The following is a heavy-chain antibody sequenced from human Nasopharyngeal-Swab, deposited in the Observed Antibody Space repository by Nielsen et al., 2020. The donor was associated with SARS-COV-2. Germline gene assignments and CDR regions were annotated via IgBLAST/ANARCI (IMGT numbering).Heavy chain of an antibody. V-gene: IGHV3-21*01. Sequence: GESLKISCTASGFTFSTYSMNWVRQAPGKGLEWVSSISGTSTYIYYADSVKGRFTVSRDNARNSLYLQMNSLRGDDTAVYYCARDLVSGWRAIGNWYFDLWGRGTLVTVSS. CDR3: ARDLVSGWRAIGNWYFDL. J-gene: IGHJ2*01. CDR1: GFTFSTYS. CDR2: ISGTSTYI. D-gene: IGHD6-25*01.